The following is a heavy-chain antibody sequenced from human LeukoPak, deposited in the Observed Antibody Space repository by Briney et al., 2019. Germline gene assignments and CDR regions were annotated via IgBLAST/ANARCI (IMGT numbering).Heavy chain of an antibody. CDR2: IIPKFGIA. CDR1: GGTINNHG. CDR3: ARGEGRYHDIRGGFDP. J-gene: IGHJ5*02. D-gene: IGHD3-9*01. Sequence: SVKVSCKASGGTINNHGMNWVRQAPGQGLEWMGMIIPKFGIAHYARKFRGRVTITTDESTSTTYMEVSSLIPDDTAVYYCARGEGRYHDIRGGFDPWGQGTSVTVSS. V-gene: IGHV1-69*05.